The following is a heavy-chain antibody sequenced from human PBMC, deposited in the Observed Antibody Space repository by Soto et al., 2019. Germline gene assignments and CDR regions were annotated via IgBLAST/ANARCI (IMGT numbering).Heavy chain of an antibody. V-gene: IGHV3-30-3*01. CDR3: ARDHEYSSSSSFDY. CDR2: ISYDGSNK. CDR1: GFTCSSYA. Sequence: PGGSLRLSCAASGFTCSSYAMHWVRQAPGKGLEWVAVISYDGSNKYYADSVKGRFTISRDNSKNTLYLQMNSLRAEDTAVYYCARDHEYSSSSSFDYWGQGTLVTVSS. J-gene: IGHJ4*02. D-gene: IGHD6-6*01.